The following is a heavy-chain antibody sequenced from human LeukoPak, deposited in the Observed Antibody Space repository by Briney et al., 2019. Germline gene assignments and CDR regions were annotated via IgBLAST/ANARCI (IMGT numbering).Heavy chain of an antibody. CDR2: IYYSGST. CDR1: GGSISSYY. D-gene: IGHD3-22*01. V-gene: IGHV4-59*01. J-gene: IGHJ4*02. Sequence: SETLSLTCTVSGGSISSYYWSWIRQPPGKGLEWIGYIYYSGSTNYNPSLKSRVTISVDTSKNQFSLKLSSVTAADTAVYYCATGYDSSGSVDYWGQGTLVTVSS. CDR3: ATGYDSSGSVDY.